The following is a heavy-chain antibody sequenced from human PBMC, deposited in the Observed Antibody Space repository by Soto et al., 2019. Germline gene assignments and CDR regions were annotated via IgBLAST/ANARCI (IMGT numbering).Heavy chain of an antibody. CDR3: EKKLTWSDDYYYMDV. J-gene: IGHJ6*03. Sequence: EVQLLESGGGLVQPGGSLRLSCAGSGFTFSSYGMTWVRQAPGKGLEWVSAISGSGANTYYADSVKGRFTISRDNSKNTRYPQLNSRRAEDTAVYYCEKKLTWSDDYYYMDVWGKGTTVTVSS. V-gene: IGHV3-23*01. D-gene: IGHD3-3*01. CDR2: ISGSGANT. CDR1: GFTFSSYG.